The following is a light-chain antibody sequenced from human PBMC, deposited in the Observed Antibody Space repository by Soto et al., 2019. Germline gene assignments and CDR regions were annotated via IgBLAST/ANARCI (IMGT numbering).Light chain of an antibody. CDR1: QTISSW. J-gene: IGKJ1*01. CDR2: KAS. Sequence: IQMTHSPSARAASAGGGGPSTCRASQTISSWLAWYQQKPGKAPKLLIYKASTLKSGVPSRFSGSGSGTEFTLTISSLQPDDFATYYCQHYNSYSEAFGQGTKVDIK. V-gene: IGKV1-5*03. CDR3: QHYNSYSEA.